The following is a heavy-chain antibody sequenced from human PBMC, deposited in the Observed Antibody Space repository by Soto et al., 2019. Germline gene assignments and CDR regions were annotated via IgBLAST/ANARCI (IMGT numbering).Heavy chain of an antibody. CDR3: AKDRPRLTQHFLDVY. V-gene: IGHV1-18*01. CDR2: ISAYNDYT. CDR1: GYTFTDHG. Sequence: QIQLVQSGAEVKKPGASVKVSCKASGYTFTDHGISWVRQAPGQGFEWMGWISAYNDYTAYAQKFQGRVTMTTDKYTNTAYMELRSLTSDDTAVYYCAKDRPRLTQHFLDVYWGQGTLVTVSS. D-gene: IGHD3-3*02. J-gene: IGHJ4*02.